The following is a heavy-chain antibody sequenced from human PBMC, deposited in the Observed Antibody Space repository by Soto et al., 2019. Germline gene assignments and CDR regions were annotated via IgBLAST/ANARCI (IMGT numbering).Heavy chain of an antibody. J-gene: IGHJ4*02. CDR2: IRFDGSNI. CDR3: ARDVVGGTAFQGYLHY. Sequence: VQLVESGGGVVQPGRSLRLSCAASGSIFRGYGMHWVRQAPGKGLEWVAIIRFDGSNINYADSVMGRFTISRDNSKNTLYLQMNSLRVEDTAVYYCARDVVGGTAFQGYLHYWGQGTLVTVSS. V-gene: IGHV3-33*01. D-gene: IGHD2-15*01. CDR1: GSIFRGYG.